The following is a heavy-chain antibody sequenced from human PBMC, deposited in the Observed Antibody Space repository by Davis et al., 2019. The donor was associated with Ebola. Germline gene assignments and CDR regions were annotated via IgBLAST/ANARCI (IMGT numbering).Heavy chain of an antibody. D-gene: IGHD3-10*01. Sequence: ASVKVSCKASGYTFTSYGISWVRQAPGQGLEWMGWISAYNGNTNYAQKLQGRVTMTTDTSTSTAYMELRSLRSDDTAVYYCARDLRITMVRGVIGWFDPWGQGTLVTVSS. CDR3: ARDLRITMVRGVIGWFDP. J-gene: IGHJ5*02. CDR1: GYTFTSYG. V-gene: IGHV1-18*04. CDR2: ISAYNGNT.